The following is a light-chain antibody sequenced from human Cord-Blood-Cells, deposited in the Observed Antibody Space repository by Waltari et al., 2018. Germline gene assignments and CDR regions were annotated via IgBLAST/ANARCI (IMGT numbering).Light chain of an antibody. Sequence: QSALTQPASVSGSPGQSITISSTGTSSDVASYNPVSWYQQHPGKAPKLRLYEGSKRPSGVSNRFSGSKSGNTASLTISGLQAEDEADYYCCSYAGSVVFGGGTKLTVL. CDR1: SSDVASYNP. CDR3: CSYAGSVV. CDR2: EGS. V-gene: IGLV2-23*01. J-gene: IGLJ2*01.